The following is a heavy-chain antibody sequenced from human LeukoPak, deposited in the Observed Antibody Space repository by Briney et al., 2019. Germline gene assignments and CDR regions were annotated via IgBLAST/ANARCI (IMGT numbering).Heavy chain of an antibody. V-gene: IGHV4-30-4*01. Sequence: SETLSLTCTVSGGSINSGDYYWSWIRQPPGKGLELIGYIYYSGSTFYNSSLKSRLIISVDRSMHHFSLNMNSLTAADTAVYSCARVTFSGFFDYWGQGRLVTVSS. D-gene: IGHD2/OR15-2a*01. CDR1: GGSINSGDYY. CDR3: ARVTFSGFFDY. J-gene: IGHJ4*02. CDR2: IYYSGST.